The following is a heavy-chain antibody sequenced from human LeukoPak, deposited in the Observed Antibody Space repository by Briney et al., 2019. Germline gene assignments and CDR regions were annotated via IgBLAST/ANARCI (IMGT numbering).Heavy chain of an antibody. Sequence: GGSLRLSCAASGSTFSSYWMSWVRQAPGKGLEWVANIKQDGSEKYYVDSVKGRFTISRDNAKNSLYLQMNSLRAEDTAVYYCARVGYVAAFDIWGQGTMVTVSS. CDR3: ARVGYVAAFDI. D-gene: IGHD5-12*01. CDR1: GSTFSSYW. J-gene: IGHJ3*02. CDR2: IKQDGSEK. V-gene: IGHV3-7*01.